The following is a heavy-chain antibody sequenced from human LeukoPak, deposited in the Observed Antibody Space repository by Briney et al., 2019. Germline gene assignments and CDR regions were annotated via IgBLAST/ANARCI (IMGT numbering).Heavy chain of an antibody. CDR1: EFSLCSNY. J-gene: IGHJ4*02. V-gene: IGHV3-66*01. Sequence: GGSLRLSCAASEFSLCSNYITWGRHAPGKGLEWVSHIYIVSSTNYSDSSKGRFTISTDNSKNMIYSQMNSPRAEDTAVYYFTRGPSGYHNTGGQGTLVTVSS. CDR2: IYIVSST. CDR3: TRGPSGYHNT. D-gene: IGHD5-12*01.